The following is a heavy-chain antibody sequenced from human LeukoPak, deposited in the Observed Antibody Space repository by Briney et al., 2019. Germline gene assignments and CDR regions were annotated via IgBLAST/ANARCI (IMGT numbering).Heavy chain of an antibody. J-gene: IGHJ4*02. V-gene: IGHV3-30-3*01. CDR1: GFTFSSYA. D-gene: IGHD6-13*01. Sequence: GGSLRLSCAASGFTFSSYAMHWVRQAPGKGLEWVAVISYDGSNKYYADSVKGRFTISRDNSKNTLYLQMNSLRAEDTAVYYCARDRNSSSWYGGYWGQGTLVTASS. CDR3: ARDRNSSSWYGGY. CDR2: ISYDGSNK.